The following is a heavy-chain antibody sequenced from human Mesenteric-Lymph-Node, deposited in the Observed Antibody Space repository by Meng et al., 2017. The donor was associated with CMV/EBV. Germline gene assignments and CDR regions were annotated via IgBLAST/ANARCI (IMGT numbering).Heavy chain of an antibody. Sequence: ESLKISCAASGFTFSSYAMSWVRQAPGKGLEWVSGISDSGGSTYYADSVKGRFTISRDNSKNTLYMQMNSLRAEDTAVYYCTRGRAAAGTYFDYWGQGTLVTVSS. CDR3: TRGRAAAGTYFDY. J-gene: IGHJ4*02. D-gene: IGHD6-13*01. V-gene: IGHV3-23*01. CDR2: ISDSGGST. CDR1: GFTFSSYA.